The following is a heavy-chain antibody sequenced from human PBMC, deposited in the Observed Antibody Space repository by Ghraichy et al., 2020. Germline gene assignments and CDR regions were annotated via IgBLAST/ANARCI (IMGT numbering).Heavy chain of an antibody. CDR3: AKYVYGDFVN. CDR2: IDETGDKT. Sequence: GGSLRLSCAASGFAFSDFPMSWVRQGPGKGLEWVSAIDETGDKTYYTDSLKGRFTISRDNSKNTLYLQMNSLRADDTAIYYCAKYVYGDFVNWGQGTLVTVSS. V-gene: IGHV3-23*01. J-gene: IGHJ4*02. CDR1: GFAFSDFP. D-gene: IGHD4-17*01.